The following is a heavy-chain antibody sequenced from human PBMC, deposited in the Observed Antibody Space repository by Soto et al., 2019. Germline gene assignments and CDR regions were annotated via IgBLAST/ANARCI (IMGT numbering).Heavy chain of an antibody. V-gene: IGHV3-9*01. Sequence: SLKISCAASGFTFGDYAMQWVRQAPGKGLEWVSAISWNSGSIDYADSVKGRFTISRDNAKNSLYLQMNSLRAEDTALYYCAKSNNTSGWYVTTDYWGQGTRVTVSS. J-gene: IGHJ4*02. CDR1: GFTFGDYA. D-gene: IGHD6-19*01. CDR3: AKSNNTSGWYVTTDY. CDR2: ISWNSGSI.